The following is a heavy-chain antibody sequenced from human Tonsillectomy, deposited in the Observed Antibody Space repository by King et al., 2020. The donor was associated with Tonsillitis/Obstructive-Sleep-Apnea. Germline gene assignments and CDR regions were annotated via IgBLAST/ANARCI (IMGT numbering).Heavy chain of an antibody. D-gene: IGHD3-16*01. Sequence: VQLVESGGGLVQPGGSLRLSCAASGFTFSGYSMNWVRQAPGKGLEWVSYISSSSSTIYYADSVKGRFTISRDNAKNSLYRQMNSLRDEDTAVYYCARGSMITFGGVNFDYWGQGTLVTVSS. J-gene: IGHJ4*02. CDR1: GFTFSGYS. V-gene: IGHV3-48*02. CDR3: ARGSMITFGGVNFDY. CDR2: ISSSSSTI.